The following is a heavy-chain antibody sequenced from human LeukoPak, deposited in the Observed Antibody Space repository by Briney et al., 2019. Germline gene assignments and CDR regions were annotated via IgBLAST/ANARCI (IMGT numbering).Heavy chain of an antibody. Sequence: GGSLRLSCAASGFTFSSYWMSWVRQAPGKGLEWVANIKQDGSEKYYVDSVKGRFTISRDNAKNSLYLQMNSLRAEDTAVYYCARDSGSSRHLFDYWGQGTLVTVSS. CDR2: IKQDGSEK. CDR3: ARDSGSSRHLFDY. D-gene: IGHD1-26*01. CDR1: GFTFSSYW. V-gene: IGHV3-7*01. J-gene: IGHJ4*02.